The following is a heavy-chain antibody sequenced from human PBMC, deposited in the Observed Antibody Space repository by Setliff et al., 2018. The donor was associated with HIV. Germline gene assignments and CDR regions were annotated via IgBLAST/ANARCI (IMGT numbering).Heavy chain of an antibody. CDR1: GGSITGYY. V-gene: IGHV4-59*01. J-gene: IGHJ4*02. CDR2: IFYSGTT. Sequence: PSETLSLTCTVSGGSITGYYWSWVWQPPGKGLEWIGYIFYSGTTNYSPSLNSRATISVDTSKNSFSLRLSSVTAADTAVYYCARVNALIRAPFDYWGQGALVTVSS. CDR3: ARVNALIRAPFDY.